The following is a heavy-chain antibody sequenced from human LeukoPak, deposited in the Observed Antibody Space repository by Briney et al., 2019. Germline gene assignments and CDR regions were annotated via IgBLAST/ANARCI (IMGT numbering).Heavy chain of an antibody. V-gene: IGHV3-23*01. CDR1: GFTFSSYA. D-gene: IGHD1-26*01. CDR3: ARDREWELLLFDY. J-gene: IGHJ4*02. Sequence: GGSLRLSCAASGFTFSSYAMSWVRQTPGKGLEWVSAIRGSGGTTYYADSVKGRFTISRDTSKNTLSLQMNSLRSDDTAVYYCARDREWELLLFDYWGQGTLVTVSS. CDR2: IRGSGGTT.